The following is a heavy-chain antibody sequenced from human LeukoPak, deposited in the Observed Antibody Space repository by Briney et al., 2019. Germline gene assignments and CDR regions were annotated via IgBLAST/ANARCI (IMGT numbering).Heavy chain of an antibody. D-gene: IGHD5-18*01. V-gene: IGHV3-23*01. J-gene: IGHJ4*02. CDR3: ARRVQYRFGD. CDR1: GFTFSTYA. CDR2: ISGSGDTT. Sequence: PGSSLRLSCAASGFTFSTYAMTWVRQAPGKGLECVSGISGSGDTTFYAASVKGRFTISRDNSKNTLYLPMNSLRAEDTAVYYCARRVQYRFGDWGQGTLVTVSS.